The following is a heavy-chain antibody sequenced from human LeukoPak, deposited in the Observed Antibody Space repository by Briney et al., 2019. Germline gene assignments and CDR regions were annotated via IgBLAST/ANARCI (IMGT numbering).Heavy chain of an antibody. J-gene: IGHJ4*02. CDR3: ASNTGTVFDY. CDR1: GDFITAYY. Sequence: SEALSLTCTVSGDFITAYYWSWIRQPPGKGLEWIGYVYYSGSTEYNPSLRSRVTISLEMSKRQFSLNLTSVTAADTAVYYCASNTGTVFDYWGQGALVTVSS. CDR2: VYYSGST. D-gene: IGHD7-27*01. V-gene: IGHV4-59*01.